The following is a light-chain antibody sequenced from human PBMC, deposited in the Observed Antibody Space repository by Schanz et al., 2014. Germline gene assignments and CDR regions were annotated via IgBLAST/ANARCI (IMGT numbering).Light chain of an antibody. J-gene: IGKJ1*01. Sequence: DIVMTQSPDSLAVSLGERATIHCKSNQSLLYNSKNKNYLAWYQQKPGQPPKLLFYWASTRESGVPDRFTGSGSGTDFTLTISSLQAEDVAVYYCQQYYSTPRTFGQGTKVEIK. CDR2: WAS. V-gene: IGKV4-1*01. CDR1: QSLLYNSKNKNY. CDR3: QQYYSTPRT.